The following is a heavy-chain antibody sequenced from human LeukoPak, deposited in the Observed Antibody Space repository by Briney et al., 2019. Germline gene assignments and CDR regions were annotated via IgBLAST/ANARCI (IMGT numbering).Heavy chain of an antibody. V-gene: IGHV1-3*01. J-gene: IGHJ4*02. D-gene: IGHD3-22*01. CDR2: INAGNGNT. Sequence: GESLKISCKGSGYSFTSYWIGWVRQAPGQRLEWMGWINAGNGNTKYSQKSQGRVTITRDTSASTAYMELSSLRSEDTAMYYCAMRKPYDSSGPFDYWGQGTLVTVSS. CDR1: GYSFTSYW. CDR3: AMRKPYDSSGPFDY.